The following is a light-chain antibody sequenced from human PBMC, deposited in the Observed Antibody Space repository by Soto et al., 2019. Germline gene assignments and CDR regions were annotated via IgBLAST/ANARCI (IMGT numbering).Light chain of an antibody. CDR3: QQYNEWPRT. J-gene: IGKJ1*01. CDR1: QGVSTN. Sequence: EVVMTQSPATLSVSPGEGATLSCRASQGVSTNLAWYQQKPGQAPRLLISGATTRATGFPARFSASGSGTEFTLTISSLQSEDSALHYCQQYNEWPRTFGQGTKVDIK. CDR2: GAT. V-gene: IGKV3-15*01.